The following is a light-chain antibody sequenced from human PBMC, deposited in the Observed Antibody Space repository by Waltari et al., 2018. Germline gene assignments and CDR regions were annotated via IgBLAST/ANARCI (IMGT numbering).Light chain of an antibody. Sequence: QLVLTQSPSASASLGASVKLTCTLSSGHSNYAIACHQQPPEKGPRYLMNLNSDGTHNKGDGSPDLLSGSSSGAERYLAVSSLQSEDEADYSCQTWGTGIRVFGGGTKLTVL. CDR2: LNSDGTH. CDR3: QTWGTGIRV. CDR1: SGHSNYA. J-gene: IGLJ3*02. V-gene: IGLV4-69*01.